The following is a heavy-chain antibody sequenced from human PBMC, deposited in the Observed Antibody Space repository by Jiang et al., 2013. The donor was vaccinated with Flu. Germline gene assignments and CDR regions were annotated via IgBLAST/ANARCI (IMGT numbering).Heavy chain of an antibody. D-gene: IGHD5-18*01. Sequence: QLVESGGGLVKPGGSLRLSCAASGFTFSSYSINWVRQAPGKGLEWVSSISSSGSYIYYTDSVKGRFTVSRDNAKNSLFLQMNSLRVEDTAVYHCARDPGRTAMVYLDQWGQGTLVTVSS. CDR1: GFTFSSYS. J-gene: IGHJ4*02. CDR2: ISSSGSYI. V-gene: IGHV3-21*01. CDR3: ARDPGRTAMVYLDQ.